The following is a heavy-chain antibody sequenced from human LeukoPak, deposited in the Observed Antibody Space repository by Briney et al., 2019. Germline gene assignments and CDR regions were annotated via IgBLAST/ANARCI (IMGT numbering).Heavy chain of an antibody. D-gene: IGHD3-22*01. V-gene: IGHV3-21*01. CDR3: ARDYYDSSASATFDH. CDR2: ISSDRSYI. Sequence: GGSLRLSCEASGFTFIDYTMNWVRQAPGKGLEWVSSISSDRSYIKYADSVKGRFSISIDNTKNSLFLEMRSLRIEDTAVYFCARDYYDSSASATFDHWGQGNLVTISS. CDR1: GFTFIDYT. J-gene: IGHJ4*02.